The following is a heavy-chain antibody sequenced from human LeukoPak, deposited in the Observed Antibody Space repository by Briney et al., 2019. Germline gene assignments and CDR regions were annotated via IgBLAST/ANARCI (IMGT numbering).Heavy chain of an antibody. CDR2: IRYDGSNK. CDR1: GFTFSSYG. V-gene: IGHV3-30*02. CDR3: AKLHYYDSSGTWDY. J-gene: IGHJ4*02. D-gene: IGHD3-22*01. Sequence: GGSLRLSCAASGFTFSSYGMHWVRQAPGKGLEWVAFIRYDGSNKYYADSVKGRFTISRDNSKNTLYLQMNSLRAEDTAVYYCAKLHYYDSSGTWDYWGQGTLVTVSS.